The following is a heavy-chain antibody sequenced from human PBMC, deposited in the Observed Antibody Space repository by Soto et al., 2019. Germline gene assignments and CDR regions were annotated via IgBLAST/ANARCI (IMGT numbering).Heavy chain of an antibody. Sequence: PGRSLRLSCAASGFSLSSYSMNWVLQATGKGLEWVSSISSSSSYIYYADSVKGRFTISRDTAKNSLYLQMNSLRAEDTAVYYCAGVYSSSSNYYYYYGMDVWGQGTTVTVS. CDR3: AGVYSSSSNYYYYYGMDV. V-gene: IGHV3-21*01. CDR1: GFSLSSYS. J-gene: IGHJ6*02. CDR2: ISSSSSYI. D-gene: IGHD6-6*01.